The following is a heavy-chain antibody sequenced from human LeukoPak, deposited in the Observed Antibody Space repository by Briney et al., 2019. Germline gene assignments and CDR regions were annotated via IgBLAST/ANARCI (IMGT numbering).Heavy chain of an antibody. V-gene: IGHV3-23*01. D-gene: IGHD3-10*02. CDR2: ISCSGDNT. CDR3: AELGITMIGGV. J-gene: IGHJ6*04. Sequence: GGSLILSCAASGFTFSSHGMRWVRQAPGKGLEWVSTISCSGDNTYYADSVKGRFTISRDNAKNSLYLQMNSLRAEDTAVYYCAELGITMIGGVWGKGTTVTISS. CDR1: GFTFSSHG.